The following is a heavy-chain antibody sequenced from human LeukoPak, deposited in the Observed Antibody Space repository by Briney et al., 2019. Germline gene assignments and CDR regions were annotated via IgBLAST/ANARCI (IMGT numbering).Heavy chain of an antibody. V-gene: IGHV4-39*01. CDR2: IYYSGST. D-gene: IGHD6-13*01. CDR1: GGSINSSTYY. CDR3: ARHSRGPAAGPAVDD. J-gene: IGHJ4*02. Sequence: ASETLSLPCTVSGGSINSSTYYWGWIRQPPGKGLEWIGSIYYSGSTYYNPSLKSRVTISVDTSKNQFSLSSVTAADTAVYYCARHSRGPAAGPAVDDWGQRTLVTVAS.